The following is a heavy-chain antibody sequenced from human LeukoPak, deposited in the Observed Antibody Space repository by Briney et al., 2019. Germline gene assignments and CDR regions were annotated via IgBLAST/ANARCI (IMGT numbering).Heavy chain of an antibody. D-gene: IGHD7-27*01. CDR2: MSPNSGNT. CDR3: ARGPPKWGYDY. J-gene: IGHJ4*02. V-gene: IGHV1-8*01. CDR1: GYTFTSYD. Sequence: ASVTVSCKASGYTFTSYDINWVRQATGQGFGWMGWMSPNSGNTGYAQKFQGRVTMTRSTSMSTAYMELSSLSSEDTAVYFCARGPPKWGYDYWGQGTLVTVSS.